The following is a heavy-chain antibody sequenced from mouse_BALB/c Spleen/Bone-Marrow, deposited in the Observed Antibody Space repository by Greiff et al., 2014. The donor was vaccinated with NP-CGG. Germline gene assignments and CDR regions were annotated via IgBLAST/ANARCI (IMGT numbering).Heavy chain of an antibody. V-gene: IGHV5-17*02. Sequence: EVQLMESGGGLVKPGGSRKLSCAASGFTFSSFGMHWVRQAPEKGLEWVAYISSGSNTIYYADTVKGRFTISRDNPKNTLFLQMTSLRSDDTAMYYCARFKLGPIDYWGQGTSVTVSS. CDR3: ARFKLGPIDY. J-gene: IGHJ4*01. CDR1: GFTFSSFG. CDR2: ISSGSNTI.